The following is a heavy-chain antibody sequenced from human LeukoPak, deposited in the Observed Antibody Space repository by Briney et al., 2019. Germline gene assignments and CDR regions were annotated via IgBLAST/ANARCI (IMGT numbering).Heavy chain of an antibody. J-gene: IGHJ1*01. CDR2: ISSSGSTI. CDR1: RFTLSSYE. V-gene: IGHV3-48*03. Sequence: GGSLSLSCAASRFTLSSYEMNWVRQAPGTGLEWLSYISSSGSTIYYADSVKGRFTISRDNAKNSLYLQMNSLRAEDTAVYYCARDRVGYGDYVPAEYFQHWGQGTLVTVSS. D-gene: IGHD4-17*01. CDR3: ARDRVGYGDYVPAEYFQH.